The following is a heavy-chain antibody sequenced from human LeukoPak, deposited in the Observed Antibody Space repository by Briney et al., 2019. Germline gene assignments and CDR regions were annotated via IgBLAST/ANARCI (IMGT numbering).Heavy chain of an antibody. CDR3: TRGKYGGYFIDY. D-gene: IGHD5-12*01. Sequence: PGGSLRLSCGASGFTFTTHWIHWVRQAPGKGLEWVSRIKPDGSDTNYADSVKGRFTISRDNAKNTVYLQMNSLRAEDTVVYYCTRGKYGGYFIDYWGQGTLVTVSS. V-gene: IGHV3-74*01. CDR1: GFTFTTHW. J-gene: IGHJ4*02. CDR2: IKPDGSDT.